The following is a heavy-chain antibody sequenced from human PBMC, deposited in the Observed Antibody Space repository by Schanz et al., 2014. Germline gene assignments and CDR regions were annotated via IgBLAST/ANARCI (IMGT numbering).Heavy chain of an antibody. J-gene: IGHJ4*02. V-gene: IGHV3-23*04. D-gene: IGHD1-1*01. Sequence: VQLVESGGGVVQPGRSLRLSCAASGFTFSTYAMAWVRQAPGKGLEWVSGITGASDHIDYAESVKGRFTISRDNSKNTLYLQMDSLRAEDTAVYFCAKKVPAYNPFDSWGQGTLVTVSS. CDR3: AKKVPAYNPFDS. CDR1: GFTFSTYA. CDR2: ITGASDHI.